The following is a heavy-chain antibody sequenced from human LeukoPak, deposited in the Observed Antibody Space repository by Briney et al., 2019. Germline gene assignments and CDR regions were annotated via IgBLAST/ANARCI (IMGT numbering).Heavy chain of an antibody. CDR2: ISYDGSNK. V-gene: IGHV3-30-3*01. J-gene: IGHJ5*02. CDR1: GFTFSSYA. CDR3: ARGSGVLSPNWFDP. Sequence: GGSLRLSCAASGFTFSSYAMHWVRQAPGKGLEWVAVISYDGSNKYYADSVKGRFTISRDNSKNTLYLQMNSLRAEDTAVYYCARGSGVLSPNWFDPWGQGTLVTVSS. D-gene: IGHD3-16*01.